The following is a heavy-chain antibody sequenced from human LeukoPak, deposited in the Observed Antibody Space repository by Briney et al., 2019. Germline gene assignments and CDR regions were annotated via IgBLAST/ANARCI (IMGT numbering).Heavy chain of an antibody. CDR2: IIPIFGTA. D-gene: IGHD3-16*02. V-gene: IGHV1-69*05. CDR1: GGTLSSYA. J-gene: IGHJ4*02. Sequence: GASVKVSCKASGGTLSSYAISWVRQAPGQGLEWMGGIIPIFGTANYAQKFQGRVTITTDESTSTAYMELSSLRSEDTAVYYCARGGLGELSSRNLYFDYWGQGTLVTVSS. CDR3: ARGGLGELSSRNLYFDY.